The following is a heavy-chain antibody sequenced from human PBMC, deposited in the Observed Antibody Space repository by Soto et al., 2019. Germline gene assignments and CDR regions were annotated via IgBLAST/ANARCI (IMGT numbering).Heavy chain of an antibody. CDR2: INAGNGDT. J-gene: IGHJ4*02. CDR1: GYTLTSYA. CDR3: ARDISSSIDY. Sequence: ASVKVSCKASGYTLTSYAIHWLRQAPGQGLEWMGWINAGNGDTKYSQNFQGRVTIIRDTFASTLYMELSSLRPEDTAVYYCARDISSSIDYWGQGTLVTVSS. V-gene: IGHV1-3*01. D-gene: IGHD6-6*01.